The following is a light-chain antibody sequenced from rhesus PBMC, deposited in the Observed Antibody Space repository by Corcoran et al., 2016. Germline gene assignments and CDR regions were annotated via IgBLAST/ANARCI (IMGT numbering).Light chain of an antibody. J-gene: IGKJ3*01. V-gene: IGKV1-22*01. CDR3: QQYRSSPFT. Sequence: DIQMTQSPSSLSASVGDTVTITCRASQSIGSWLAWSQQKPGRAPDLLIYKASSLKSGVPPRFSGSGAGTDFTLTISSLQSEDFAAYYCQQYRSSPFTFGPGTKLDIK. CDR1: QSIGSW. CDR2: KAS.